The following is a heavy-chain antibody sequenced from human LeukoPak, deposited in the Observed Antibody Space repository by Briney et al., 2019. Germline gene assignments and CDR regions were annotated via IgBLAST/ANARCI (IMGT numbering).Heavy chain of an antibody. Sequence: ASVKVSCKTSGYTFTGQYLHWVRQAPGQGLEWMGWINPNSGGTNYAQKFQGRVTMTRDTSISTAYMELSRLRSDDTAVYYCAKPYYYDSSGYYYYYYGMDVWGQGTTVTVSS. D-gene: IGHD3-22*01. CDR2: INPNSGGT. CDR3: AKPYYYDSSGYYYYYYGMDV. CDR1: GYTFTGQY. V-gene: IGHV1-2*02. J-gene: IGHJ6*02.